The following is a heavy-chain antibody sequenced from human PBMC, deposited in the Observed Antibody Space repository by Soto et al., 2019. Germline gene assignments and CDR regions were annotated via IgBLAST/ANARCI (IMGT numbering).Heavy chain of an antibody. V-gene: IGHV1-69*13. CDR1: GGTFSSYA. Sequence: SVKVSCKASGGTFSSYAISWVRQAPGQGLEWMGGIIPIFGTANYAQKFQGRVTITADESTSTAYMELSSLRSEDTAVYYCARGAVVVVAATPPNKYYYYYGMDVWGQGTTVTVSS. J-gene: IGHJ6*02. CDR2: IIPIFGTA. D-gene: IGHD2-15*01. CDR3: ARGAVVVVAATPPNKYYYYYGMDV.